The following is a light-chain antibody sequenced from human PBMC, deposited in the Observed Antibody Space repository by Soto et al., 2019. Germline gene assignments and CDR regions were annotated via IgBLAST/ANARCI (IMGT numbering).Light chain of an antibody. J-gene: IGKJ3*01. Sequence: DIQMTQSPSTLSASVGDRVNITCRASQSINGWLAWYQQKPGKDPKLLISRASDLQTGVPSRFSGTVSVTEFPLTISSLQTDDFATYYCQQYNSYFFTFGPGTKVDVK. CDR1: QSINGW. CDR2: RAS. V-gene: IGKV1-5*03. CDR3: QQYNSYFFT.